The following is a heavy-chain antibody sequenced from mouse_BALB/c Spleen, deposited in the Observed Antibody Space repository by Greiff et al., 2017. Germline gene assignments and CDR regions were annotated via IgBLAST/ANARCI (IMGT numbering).Heavy chain of an antibody. CDR1: GYSITSGYY. CDR3: ARVGSSSLMFAY. D-gene: IGHD1-1*01. J-gene: IGHJ3*01. CDR2: ISYDGSN. V-gene: IGHV3-6*02. Sequence: VQLQQSGPGLVKPSQSLSLTCSVTGYSITSGYYWNWLRQFPGNKLEWMGYISYDGSNNYNPSLKNRISITRDTSKNQFFLKLNSVTTEDTATYYCARVGSSSLMFAYWGQGTLVTVSA.